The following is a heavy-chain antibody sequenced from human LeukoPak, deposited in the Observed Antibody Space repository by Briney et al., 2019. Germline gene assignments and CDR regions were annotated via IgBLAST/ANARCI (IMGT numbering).Heavy chain of an antibody. Sequence: GASVKVSCKASGYTFTSYAMNWVRQASGQGPEWMGRIIPVVGRPNYARKFQGRVTITTDKATNTAYMELSSLTLEDTAVYYCARDEFLGYWGQGTLVTVSS. D-gene: IGHD3-3*01. J-gene: IGHJ1*01. V-gene: IGHV1-69*04. CDR1: GYTFTSYA. CDR3: ARDEFLGY. CDR2: IIPVVGRP.